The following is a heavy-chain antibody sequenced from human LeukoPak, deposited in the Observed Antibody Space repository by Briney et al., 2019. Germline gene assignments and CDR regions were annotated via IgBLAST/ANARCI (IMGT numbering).Heavy chain of an antibody. J-gene: IGHJ4*02. V-gene: IGHV3-7*01. CDR1: GFTFRNDW. D-gene: IGHD2-8*02. Sequence: GGSLRLSCADSGFTFRNDWMGWVRQAQGKGVEWVANTKPDGSAEYYADSVRGRFTTSRDNANNFLYLQMNSLRAEDTAVYYCARAGGLNPNFDYWGQGTLVTVSS. CDR3: ARAGGLNPNFDY. CDR2: TKPDGSAE.